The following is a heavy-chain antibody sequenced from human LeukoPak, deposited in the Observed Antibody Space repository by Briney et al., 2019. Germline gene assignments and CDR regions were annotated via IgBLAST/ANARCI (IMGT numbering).Heavy chain of an antibody. V-gene: IGHV4-4*07. CDR1: GGSISSYY. J-gene: IGHJ4*02. CDR3: ARDSNFDQSSAPDY. D-gene: IGHD3-9*01. Sequence: SETLSLTCTVSGGSISSYYWSWIRQPAGKGLEWIWRIYTSGSTNYNPSLKSRVTISVDTSKNQFSLKLSSVTAADTAVYYCARDSNFDQSSAPDYWGQGTLVTVSS. CDR2: IYTSGST.